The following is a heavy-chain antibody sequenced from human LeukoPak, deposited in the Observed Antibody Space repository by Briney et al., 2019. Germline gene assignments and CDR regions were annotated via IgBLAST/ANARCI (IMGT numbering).Heavy chain of an antibody. CDR3: ARTSTVTRFTDY. V-gene: IGHV3-21*01. CDR1: GFTFSSYW. CDR2: ISSSSSYI. J-gene: IGHJ4*02. Sequence: PGGSLRLSCAASGFTFSSYWMNWVRQAPGKGLEWVSSISSSSSYIYYADSVKGRFTISRDNAKNSLYLQMNSLRAEDTAVYYCARTSTVTRFTDYWGQGTLVTVSS. D-gene: IGHD4-17*01.